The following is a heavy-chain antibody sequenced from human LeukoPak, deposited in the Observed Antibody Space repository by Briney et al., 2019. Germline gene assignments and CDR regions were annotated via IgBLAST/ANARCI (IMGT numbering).Heavy chain of an antibody. CDR2: IIPIFGTA. D-gene: IGHD3-10*01. CDR3: ARDLMVRGVITETRIYYYYGMDV. CDR1: GYTFNSFS. Sequence: GASVKVSCKASGYTFNSFSINWVRQAPGQGLEWMGGIIPIFGTANYAQRFQGRVTITADESTSTAYMELSSLRSEDTAVYYCARDLMVRGVITETRIYYYYGMDVWGQGTTVTVSS. V-gene: IGHV1-69*13. J-gene: IGHJ6*02.